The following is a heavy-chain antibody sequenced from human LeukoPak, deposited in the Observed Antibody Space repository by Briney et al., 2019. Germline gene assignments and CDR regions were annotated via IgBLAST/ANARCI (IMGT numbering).Heavy chain of an antibody. CDR1: GYSFTSYW. J-gene: IGHJ4*02. D-gene: IGHD2-8*01. CDR3: ARRSCTNGVCYTRHRTFDY. V-gene: IGHV5-51*01. Sequence: GESLKISCKGSGYSFTSYWIGWVRQMPGKGLEWMGIIYPGDSDTRYSPSFQGQVTISADKSISTAYLQWSSLKASDTAMYYCARRSCTNGVCYTRHRTFDYWGQGTLVTVSS. CDR2: IYPGDSDT.